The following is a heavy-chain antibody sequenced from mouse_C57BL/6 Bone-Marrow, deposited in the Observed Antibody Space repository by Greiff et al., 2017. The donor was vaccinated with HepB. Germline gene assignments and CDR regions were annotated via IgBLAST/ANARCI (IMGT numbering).Heavy chain of an antibody. CDR1: GYTFTSYW. Sequence: VKLQQPGAELVKPGASVKMSCKASGYTFTSYWITWVKQRPGQGLEWIGDIYPGSGSTNYNEKFKSKATLTVDTSSSTAYMQLSSLTSEDSAVYYCARGGYGNSHWYFDVWGTGTTVTVSS. CDR3: ARGGYGNSHWYFDV. D-gene: IGHD2-1*01. V-gene: IGHV1-55*01. J-gene: IGHJ1*03. CDR2: IYPGSGST.